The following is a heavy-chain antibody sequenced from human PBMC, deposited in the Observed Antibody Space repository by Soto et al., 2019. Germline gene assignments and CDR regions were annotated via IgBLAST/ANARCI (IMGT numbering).Heavy chain of an antibody. CDR1: GGSIDSGGYS. D-gene: IGHD2-21*01. V-gene: IGHV4-30-2*01. Sequence: QLQLQESGSGLVKPSQTLSLTCAVSGGSIDSGGYSWNWIRQPPGKGLEWIGYIYHTGAAHYNGSLEGRVSLSVDMSKNQFSLQMTSVTAADTAVYYCVRASYILPFDPWGQGIFVTVSS. CDR3: VRASYILPFDP. J-gene: IGHJ5*02. CDR2: IYHTGAA.